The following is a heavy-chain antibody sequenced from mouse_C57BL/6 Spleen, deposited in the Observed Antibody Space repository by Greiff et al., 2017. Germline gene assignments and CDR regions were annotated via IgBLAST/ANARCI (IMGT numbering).Heavy chain of an antibody. J-gene: IGHJ2*01. CDR2: IRNKDNNHAT. CDR1: GFTFSDAW. Sequence: EVKLMESGGGLVQPGGSMKLSCAASGFTFSDAWMDWVRQSPEKGLEWVAEIRNKDNNHATYYAESVKGRFTISRDDSKSSVYLQMNSLRAEDTGIYYCTRRGDYWGQGTTLTVSS. CDR3: TRRGDY. V-gene: IGHV6-6*01.